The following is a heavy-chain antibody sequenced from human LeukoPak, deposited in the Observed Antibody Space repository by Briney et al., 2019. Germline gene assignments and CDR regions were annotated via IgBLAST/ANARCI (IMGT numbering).Heavy chain of an antibody. CDR3: ARTNSGWYFLTTIEDRRYFDY. J-gene: IGHJ4*02. Sequence: SETLSLTCAVYGGSFSGYYWSWIRQPPGKGLEWIGEINHSGSTNYNPSLKSRVTISVDTSKNQFCLKLSSVTAADTAVYYCARTNSGWYFLTTIEDRRYFDYWGQGTLVTVSS. D-gene: IGHD6-19*01. V-gene: IGHV4-34*01. CDR1: GGSFSGYY. CDR2: INHSGST.